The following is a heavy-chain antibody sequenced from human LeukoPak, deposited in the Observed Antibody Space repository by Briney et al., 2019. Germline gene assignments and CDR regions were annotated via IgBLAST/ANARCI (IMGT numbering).Heavy chain of an antibody. CDR3: ASGTAIAAAGDY. Sequence: ASVKVSCKASGYTFTSYYMHWVRQAPGQGLEWMGIINPSGGSTSYAQKFQGRVTMTRDMSTSTVYMELSSLRPEDTAVYYCASGTAIAAAGDYWGQGTLVTVSS. CDR1: GYTFTSYY. D-gene: IGHD6-13*01. CDR2: INPSGGST. J-gene: IGHJ4*02. V-gene: IGHV1-46*01.